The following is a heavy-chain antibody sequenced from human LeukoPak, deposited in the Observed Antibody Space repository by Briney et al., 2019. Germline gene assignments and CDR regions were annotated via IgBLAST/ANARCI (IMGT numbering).Heavy chain of an antibody. Sequence: PGGSLRLSCAASGFSFSTYNMNWVRQAPGKGLEWVSSITTSSTYIYYADSVKGRFTISRDNAKNSLYLQMNSLRAEDTAVYYCARVYSGYDPFDYWGQGTLVTVSS. V-gene: IGHV3-21*01. D-gene: IGHD5-12*01. CDR1: GFSFSTYN. CDR3: ARVYSGYDPFDY. J-gene: IGHJ4*02. CDR2: ITTSSTYI.